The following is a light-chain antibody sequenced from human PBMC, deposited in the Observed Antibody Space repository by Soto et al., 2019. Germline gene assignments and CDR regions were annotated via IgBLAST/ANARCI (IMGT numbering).Light chain of an antibody. Sequence: GDRVTITCRASQSISSWLAWYQQKPGKAPKLLIYDASSLESGVPSRFSGNGSGTDFALTINNVQPEDCATYYCQQYNSYWTFGLGTKVDIK. CDR2: DAS. J-gene: IGKJ1*01. CDR3: QQYNSYWT. V-gene: IGKV1-5*01. CDR1: QSISSW.